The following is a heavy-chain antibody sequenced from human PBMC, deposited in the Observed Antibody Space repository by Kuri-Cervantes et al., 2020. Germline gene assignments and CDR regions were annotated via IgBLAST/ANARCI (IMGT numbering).Heavy chain of an antibody. J-gene: IGHJ5*02. CDR3: AREGFCSGGSCYATNWFDP. CDR1: GYTFTSYY. D-gene: IGHD2-15*01. V-gene: IGHV1-46*01. CDR2: INPSGGST. Sequence: ASVKVSCKASGYTFTSYYMHWVRQAPGQGLEWMGIINPSGGSTSYAQKFQGRVTMTRDTSTSTAYMELSSLRSEDTAVYYCAREGFCSGGSCYATNWFDPWGQGTLVTVSS.